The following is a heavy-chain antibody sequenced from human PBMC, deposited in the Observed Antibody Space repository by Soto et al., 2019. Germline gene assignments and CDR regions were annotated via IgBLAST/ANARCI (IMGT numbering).Heavy chain of an antibody. V-gene: IGHV1-18*04. CDR3: ARESWYYDSSGYYYAYDYYYGMDV. J-gene: IGHJ6*02. D-gene: IGHD3-22*01. CDR1: GYTFTSYG. Sequence: QVQLVQSGAEVKKPGASVKVSCKASGYTFTSYGISWVRQAPGQGLEWMGWISAYNGNTNYAQKLQGRVTMTTDTSTSTAYMEMRSLRSDDTAVYYCARESWYYDSSGYYYAYDYYYGMDVWCQGTTVTVSS. CDR2: ISAYNGNT.